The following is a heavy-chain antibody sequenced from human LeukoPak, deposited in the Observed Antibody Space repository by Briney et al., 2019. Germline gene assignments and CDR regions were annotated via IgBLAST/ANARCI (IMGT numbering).Heavy chain of an antibody. J-gene: IGHJ6*02. CDR3: AKVGGTLFREKLMYYYYGMDV. CDR2: ISASGGST. D-gene: IGHD1-26*01. Sequence: QAGGSLRLSCAASAFTFSSYCMSWVRQAPGKGLEWVSSISASGGSTYYADSVKGRFTISRDNSKNTLYLQMNRLRAEDTAVYYCAKVGGTLFREKLMYYYYGMDVWGQGTTVIVSS. CDR1: AFTFSSYC. V-gene: IGHV3-23*01.